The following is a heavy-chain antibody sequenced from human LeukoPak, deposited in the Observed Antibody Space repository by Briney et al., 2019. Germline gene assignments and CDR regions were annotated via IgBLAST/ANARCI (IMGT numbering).Heavy chain of an antibody. CDR1: GFTFSSYA. V-gene: IGHV3-23*01. CDR3: AKDLRGSGWYYFDY. Sequence: GGSLRLSCVASGFTFSSYAMSWVRQAPGKGLEWVSAISGSGGSTYYADSVKGRFTISRDNSKNTLYLQMNSLRAEDTAVYYCAKDLRGSGWYYFDYWGQGTLVTVSS. CDR2: ISGSGGST. D-gene: IGHD6-19*01. J-gene: IGHJ4*02.